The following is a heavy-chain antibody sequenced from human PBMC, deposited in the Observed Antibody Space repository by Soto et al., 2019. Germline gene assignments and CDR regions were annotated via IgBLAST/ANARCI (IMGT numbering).Heavy chain of an antibody. D-gene: IGHD4-17*01. CDR2: ISAYNGNT. V-gene: IGHV1-18*01. Sequence: GASVKVSCKASGYTCTSYGISWVLQAPGQGLEWMGWISAYNGNTNYAQKLQGRVTMTTDTSTSIAYMELRSLRSDDTAVYYCARDMTTVTTELFDYWGQGTLVTVSS. CDR1: GYTCTSYG. CDR3: ARDMTTVTTELFDY. J-gene: IGHJ4*02.